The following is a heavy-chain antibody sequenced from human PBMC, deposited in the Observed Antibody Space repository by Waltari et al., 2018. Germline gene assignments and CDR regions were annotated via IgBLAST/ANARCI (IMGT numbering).Heavy chain of an antibody. Sequence: EVQLVESGGGLVQPGGSLRLSCAASGFTLNNYAMRWVRQAPGKGLEWVSTIGSGGTTYYADSVKGRFTISRDTSRSTLYLQMNSLRAEDTAVYYCAKGGISGSHYFEYWGQGTLVAVSS. CDR3: AKGGISGSHYFEY. V-gene: IGHV3-23*04. CDR2: IGSGGTT. J-gene: IGHJ4*02. D-gene: IGHD1-20*01. CDR1: GFTLNNYA.